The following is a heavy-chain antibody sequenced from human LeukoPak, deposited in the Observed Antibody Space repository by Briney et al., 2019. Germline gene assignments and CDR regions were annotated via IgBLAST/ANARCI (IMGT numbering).Heavy chain of an antibody. CDR2: IYYSGST. Sequence: PSETLSLTCTVSGGSISSGDYYWSWIRQPPGKGLEWIGYIYYSGSTYYNPSLKSRVTISVDTSKNQFPLKLSSVTAADMAVYYCARDGPGGIDYWGQGTLVTVSS. V-gene: IGHV4-30-4*01. CDR3: ARDGPGGIDY. J-gene: IGHJ4*02. D-gene: IGHD3-16*01. CDR1: GGSISSGDYY.